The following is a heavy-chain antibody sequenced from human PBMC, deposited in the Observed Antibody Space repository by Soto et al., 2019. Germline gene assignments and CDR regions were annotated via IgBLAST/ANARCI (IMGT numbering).Heavy chain of an antibody. Sequence: QVQLVQSGAEVKKPGSSVKVSCKASVGTFSSYAISWVRQAPGQGLEWMGGIIPILGTADYAQKFQVRVTITADEATSTAYMELSSLRSEDTAVYYCARDGGVYDYSPFDYWGQGTLVTVSS. CDR2: IIPILGTA. CDR1: VGTFSSYA. D-gene: IGHD4-4*01. V-gene: IGHV1-69*11. CDR3: ARDGGVYDYSPFDY. J-gene: IGHJ4*02.